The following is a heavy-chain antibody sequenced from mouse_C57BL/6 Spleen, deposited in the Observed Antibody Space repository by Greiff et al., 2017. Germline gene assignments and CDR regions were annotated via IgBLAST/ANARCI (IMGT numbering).Heavy chain of an antibody. CDR1: GYTFTDYY. CDR3: VRAGGYYFPCFDY. CDR2: INPSSGST. Sequence: VKLQQSGAELVKPGASVKLSCKASGYTFTDYYMNWVKQRPGQGLEWIARINPSSGSTSYNEKFKGKATVTVDKYSSTAYMQLRSLRSEDYAVYYCVRAGGYYFPCFDYWGQGTLVTVSA. V-gene: IGHV1-76*01. J-gene: IGHJ3*01. D-gene: IGHD2-3*01.